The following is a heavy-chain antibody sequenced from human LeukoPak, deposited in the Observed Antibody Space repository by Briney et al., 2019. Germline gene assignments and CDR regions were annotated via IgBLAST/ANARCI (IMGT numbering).Heavy chain of an antibody. J-gene: IGHJ4*02. CDR3: ARDAYYYDSSGCSGDFDY. CDR1: GFTFSTYS. Sequence: GGSLRLSCAASGFTFSTYSMNWVRQAPGKGLEWVSYISSSSSTIYYADSVKGRFTISRDNAKNSLYLQMNSLRAEDTAVYYCARDAYYYDSSGCSGDFDYWGQGTLVTVSS. CDR2: ISSSSSTI. D-gene: IGHD3-22*01. V-gene: IGHV3-48*01.